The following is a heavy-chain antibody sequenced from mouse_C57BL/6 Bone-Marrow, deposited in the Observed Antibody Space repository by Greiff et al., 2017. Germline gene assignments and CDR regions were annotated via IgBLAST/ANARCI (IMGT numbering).Heavy chain of an antibody. CDR2: LDPENGDT. V-gene: IGHV14-4*01. D-gene: IGHD2-3*01. J-gene: IGHJ2*01. CDR3: TTLYDGY. CDR1: GFNITDDY. Sequence: VQLKQSGAELVRPGASVKLSCTASGFNITDDYMHWVKQRPEQGLEWIGWLDPENGDTEYASKFQGKATITADTSSNTAYLQLSSLASEDTAVYYCTTLYDGYWGQGTTLTVSS.